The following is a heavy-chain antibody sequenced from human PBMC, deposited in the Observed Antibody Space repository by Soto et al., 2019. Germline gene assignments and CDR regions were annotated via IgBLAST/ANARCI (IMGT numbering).Heavy chain of an antibody. Sequence: GGSLRLSCAASGFTFSSYAMSWVRQAPGKGLEWVSAISGSGGSTYYADSVKGRFTISRDNSKNTLYLQMNSLRAEDTSVYYCTPDCSSTSCYAEGYGFDYWGQGTLVTVSS. J-gene: IGHJ4*02. CDR3: TPDCSSTSCYAEGYGFDY. CDR2: ISGSGGST. V-gene: IGHV3-23*01. CDR1: GFTFSSYA. D-gene: IGHD2-2*01.